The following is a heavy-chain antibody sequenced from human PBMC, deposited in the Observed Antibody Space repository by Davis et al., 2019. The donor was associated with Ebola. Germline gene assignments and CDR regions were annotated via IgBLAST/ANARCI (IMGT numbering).Heavy chain of an antibody. Sequence: ASVKVSCKASKYTFTGYYMHWVRQAPGQGLEWMGWINPNSGGTNYAQKFQGRVTMTRDTSISTAYMELSRLRSDDTAVYYCARDLSARTHYYYYGMDVWGQGTTVTVSS. V-gene: IGHV1-2*02. J-gene: IGHJ6*02. CDR2: INPNSGGT. D-gene: IGHD6-6*01. CDR1: KYTFTGYY. CDR3: ARDLSARTHYYYYGMDV.